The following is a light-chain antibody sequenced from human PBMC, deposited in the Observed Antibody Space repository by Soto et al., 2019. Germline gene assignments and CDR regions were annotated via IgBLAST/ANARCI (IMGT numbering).Light chain of an antibody. Sequence: QSVLTQPASVSGSPGQSITIFCTGTSSDVGRYNYVSWYQQHPGKAPQLMIYYVSDRPSGVSNRFSGSKSGNTASLTISGLQAEDEADYYCNSYTSSSTYVFGTGTRSPS. CDR2: YVS. J-gene: IGLJ1*01. CDR3: NSYTSSSTYV. CDR1: SSDVGRYNY. V-gene: IGLV2-14*01.